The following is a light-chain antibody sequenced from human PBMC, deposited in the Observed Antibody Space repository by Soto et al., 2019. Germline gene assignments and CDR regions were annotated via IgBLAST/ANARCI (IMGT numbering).Light chain of an antibody. V-gene: IGLV2-8*01. Sequence: QSVLTQHPSASGTPGQSVTIPCTGTSSDVGDYNYVSWYQQHPGKAPKLMIYEVSRRPSGVPDRFSGSKSGNTASLTVSGLQAEDEADYYCSSNAGSNNLVFGGGTKLTVL. CDR3: SSNAGSNNLV. CDR2: EVS. J-gene: IGLJ2*01. CDR1: SSDVGDYNY.